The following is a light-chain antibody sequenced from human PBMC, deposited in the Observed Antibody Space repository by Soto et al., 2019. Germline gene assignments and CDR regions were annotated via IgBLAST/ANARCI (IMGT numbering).Light chain of an antibody. CDR1: ISDVGGNDY. CDR3: VSYTRSTTYV. Sequence: QSVLTQPASVSGSPGQSITISCTGTISDVGGNDYVSWYQQHPGKAPKVIIYDVSYRPSGISNRFSGSKSGNTASLVISGLQAEDEAKYYGVSYTRSTTYVFGTGTKLTVL. V-gene: IGLV2-14*03. J-gene: IGLJ1*01. CDR2: DVS.